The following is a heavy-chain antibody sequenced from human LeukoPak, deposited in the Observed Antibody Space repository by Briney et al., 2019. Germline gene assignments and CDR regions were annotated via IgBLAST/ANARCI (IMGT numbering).Heavy chain of an antibody. CDR3: ARYVTVYNGMDV. D-gene: IGHD3-16*01. CDR2: MNPNSGNT. V-gene: IGHV1-8*01. CDR1: GYTFTSYD. Sequence: ASVKVSCKASGYTFTSYDINWARQATGQGLEWMGWMNPNSGNTGYAQKFQGRVTMTRNTSISTAYMELSSLRSEDTAVYYCARYVTVYNGMDVWGQGTTVTVSS. J-gene: IGHJ6*02.